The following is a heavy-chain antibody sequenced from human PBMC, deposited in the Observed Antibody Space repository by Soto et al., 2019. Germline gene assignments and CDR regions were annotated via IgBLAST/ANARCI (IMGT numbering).Heavy chain of an antibody. D-gene: IGHD5-12*01. Sequence: SETLSLTCAVYGGSFSGYYWSWIRQPPGKGLEWIGEINHSGSTNYNPSLKSRVTISVDTSKNQFSLKLSSVTAADTAVYYCARRRGYMGSYYFDYWGQGTLVTVSS. J-gene: IGHJ4*02. V-gene: IGHV4-34*01. CDR3: ARRRGYMGSYYFDY. CDR2: INHSGST. CDR1: GGSFSGYY.